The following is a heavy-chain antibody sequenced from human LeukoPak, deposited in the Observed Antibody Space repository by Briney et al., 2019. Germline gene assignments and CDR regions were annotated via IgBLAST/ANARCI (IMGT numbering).Heavy chain of an antibody. Sequence: ASVKVSCKASGGTFSGYAISWVRQAPGQGLEWTGIINPSGGSTSYAQKFQGRVTMTRDTSISTAYMELSRLRSDDTAVYYCARAMTTMVRGVIVPDYWGQGTLVTVSS. CDR1: GGTFSGYA. V-gene: IGHV1-46*01. D-gene: IGHD3-10*01. J-gene: IGHJ4*02. CDR3: ARAMTTMVRGVIVPDY. CDR2: INPSGGST.